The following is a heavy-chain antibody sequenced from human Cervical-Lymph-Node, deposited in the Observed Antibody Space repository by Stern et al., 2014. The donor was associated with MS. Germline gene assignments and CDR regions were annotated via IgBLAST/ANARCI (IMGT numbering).Heavy chain of an antibody. Sequence: QVQLVQSGAEVKKPGASVKASCKASGYTFTTYYIHWVRQAPGQGLEWMGTINPGGGSTNYAQQFQGRVTMTRDTSTSTVYMELSSLRSEDTAVYYCAEGYSSDWGAEYFHHWGQGTLVTVSS. CDR2: INPGGGST. J-gene: IGHJ1*01. D-gene: IGHD6-19*01. V-gene: IGHV1-46*01. CDR1: GYTFTTYY. CDR3: AEGYSSDWGAEYFHH.